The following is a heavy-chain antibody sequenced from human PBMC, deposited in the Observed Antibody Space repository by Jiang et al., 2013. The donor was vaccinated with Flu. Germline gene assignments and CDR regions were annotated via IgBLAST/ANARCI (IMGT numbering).Heavy chain of an antibody. CDR1: GGSISSGGYS. CDR3: ARWVAAAGVFDY. CDR2: IYHSGST. V-gene: IGHV4-30-2*01. D-gene: IGHD6-13*01. J-gene: IGHJ4*02. Sequence: GLVKPSQTLSLACAVSGGSISSGGYSWSWIRQPPGKGLEWIGYIYHSGSTYYNPSLKSRVTISVDRSKNQFSLKLSSVTAADTAVYYCARWVAAAGVFDYWGQGTLVTVSS.